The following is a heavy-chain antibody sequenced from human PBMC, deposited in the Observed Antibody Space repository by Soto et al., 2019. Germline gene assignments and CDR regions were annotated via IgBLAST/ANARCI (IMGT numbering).Heavy chain of an antibody. V-gene: IGHV3-23*01. CDR1: GFTFSNYA. J-gene: IGHJ4*02. D-gene: IGHD7-27*01. Sequence: EVQVLESGGGLVQPGGSLRLSCAASGFTFSNYAMTWVRQAPGKGLEWVSTISGSGDSIYYADSVKGRFTISRDNSTNTLYLQMNSLRADDWAVYYCSTGRQMGYWGQGTLVIVSS. CDR3: STGRQMGY. CDR2: ISGSGDSI.